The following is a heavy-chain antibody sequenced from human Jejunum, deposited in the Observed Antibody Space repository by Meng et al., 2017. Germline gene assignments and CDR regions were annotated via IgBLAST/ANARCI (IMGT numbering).Heavy chain of an antibody. Sequence: QIPLEESGPTLVEPTQTPTLTCTVPGFSVSTSGVVVGWVRQPPGKALEWLAFIYWNDDKRYSPSLKSRLTITKDTSKNQVVLTMTNMDPVDTATYYCAHRTTVTHVDYWGQGTLVTVSS. CDR3: AHRTTVTHVDY. J-gene: IGHJ4*02. CDR1: GFSVSTSGVV. CDR2: IYWNDDK. D-gene: IGHD4-17*01. V-gene: IGHV2-5*01.